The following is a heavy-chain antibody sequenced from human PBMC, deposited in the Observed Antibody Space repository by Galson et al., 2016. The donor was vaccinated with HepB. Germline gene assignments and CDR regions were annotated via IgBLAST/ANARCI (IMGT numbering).Heavy chain of an antibody. CDR3: ASCSSWYGRCAFDI. J-gene: IGHJ3*02. CDR1: GFSVSNNY. CDR2: IYSGGGT. V-gene: IGHV3-53*01. Sequence: SLRLSCAASGFSVSNNYMTWVRQAPGKGLEWVSLIYSGGGTSFADSVKGRFTISRDNSKNSLYLQMNSLRAEDTAVYYCASCSSWYGRCAFDIWGQGTMVTVSS. D-gene: IGHD6-13*01.